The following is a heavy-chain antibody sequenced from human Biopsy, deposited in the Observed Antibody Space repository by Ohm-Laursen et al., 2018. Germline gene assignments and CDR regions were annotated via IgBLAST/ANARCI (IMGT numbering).Heavy chain of an antibody. Sequence: SLRLSCAASGFTLSDGMTWVRQAPGKGLEWVSSITTDSGRIFYADSVRGRFTISRDNSKNTVYLQMNNLSAGDTAVYFCARDPPNSGYSLDFWGQGTLTTVSS. CDR3: ARDPPNSGYSLDF. D-gene: IGHD5-12*01. CDR1: GFTLSDG. CDR2: ITTDSGRI. J-gene: IGHJ4*02. V-gene: IGHV3-23*01.